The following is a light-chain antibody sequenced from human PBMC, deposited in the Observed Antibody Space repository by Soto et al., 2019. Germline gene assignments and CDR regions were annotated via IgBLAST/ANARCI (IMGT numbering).Light chain of an antibody. CDR1: SSDVGSYNF. Sequence: QSALTQPASVSGSPGQSITISCTGTSSDVGSYNFVSWYQQHPGKAPKLMIYEGSKRPSGVSNRFSGSKSGNTASLTISGLQAEDEADYYCSSYASRNTLVFGGGTKLTVL. CDR3: SSYASRNTLV. J-gene: IGLJ2*01. CDR2: EGS. V-gene: IGLV2-14*02.